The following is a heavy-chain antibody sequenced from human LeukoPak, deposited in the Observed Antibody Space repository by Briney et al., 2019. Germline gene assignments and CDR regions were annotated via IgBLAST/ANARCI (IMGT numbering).Heavy chain of an antibody. CDR1: GFTFSGYS. CDR3: ARAAYSSSWYDY. V-gene: IGHV3-21*01. D-gene: IGHD6-13*01. CDR2: ISSSSSYI. J-gene: IGHJ4*02. Sequence: GGSLRLSCAASGFTFSGYSMNWVRQAPGKGLEWVSSISSSSSYIYYADSVKGRFTISRDNAKNSLYLQMNSLRAEDTAVYYCARAAYSSSWYDYWGQGTLVTVSS.